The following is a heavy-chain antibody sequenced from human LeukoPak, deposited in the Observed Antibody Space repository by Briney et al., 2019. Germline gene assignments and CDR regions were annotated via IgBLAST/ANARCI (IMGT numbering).Heavy chain of an antibody. D-gene: IGHD3-10*01. V-gene: IGHV4-4*02. J-gene: IGHJ6*02. CDR1: GGSISSSNW. Sequence: SETLSLTCAVSGGSISSSNWWSWVRQPPGKGLEWIGEIYHSGSTNYNPSLKSRVTISVDKSENQFSLKLSSVTAADTAVYYCARAYGSGRKSNYYGMDVWGQGTTVTVSS. CDR3: ARAYGSGRKSNYYGMDV. CDR2: IYHSGST.